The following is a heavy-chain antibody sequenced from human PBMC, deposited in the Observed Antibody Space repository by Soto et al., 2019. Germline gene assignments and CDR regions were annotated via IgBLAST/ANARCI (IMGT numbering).Heavy chain of an antibody. Sequence: ASVKVSCKASGYTLTSYYMHWVRQAPGQGLEWMGIINPSGGSTSYAQKFQGRVTMTRDTSTSTVYMELSSLRSEDTAVYYCATEPHREQQLDYGMDVWGQGTTVTVS. J-gene: IGHJ6*02. CDR2: INPSGGST. D-gene: IGHD6-13*01. V-gene: IGHV1-46*01. CDR1: GYTLTSYY. CDR3: ATEPHREQQLDYGMDV.